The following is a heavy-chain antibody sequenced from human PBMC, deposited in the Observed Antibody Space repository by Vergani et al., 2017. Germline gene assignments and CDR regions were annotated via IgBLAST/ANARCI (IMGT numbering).Heavy chain of an antibody. CDR3: ARVRRDDGNGYYYYYGMDF. CDR1: GGSISSGDHY. CDR2: IYYSGST. J-gene: IGHJ6*02. Sequence: VQMQESGPGLVTPSQTLSLTCTVSGGSISSGDHYWSWIRQPPGKGLEWVGYIYYSGSTYYNPSLKSRVTISVDTSKNQFSLKLSSVTAADTAVYYCARVRRDDGNGYYYYYGMDFWGQGTTVTVS. D-gene: IGHD3-22*01. V-gene: IGHV4-30-4*01.